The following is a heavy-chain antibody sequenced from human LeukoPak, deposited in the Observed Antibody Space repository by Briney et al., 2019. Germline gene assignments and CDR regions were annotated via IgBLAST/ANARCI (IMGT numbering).Heavy chain of an antibody. D-gene: IGHD3-22*01. CDR1: GFTFSSYS. CDR2: ISSSSSYI. J-gene: IGHJ4*02. V-gene: IGHV3-21*01. Sequence: GGSLRLSCAASGFTFSSYSMNRVRQAPGKGLEWVSSISSSSSYIYYADSVKGRFTISRDNAKNSLYLQMNSLRAEDTAVYYCARDSYDSSGYYPDYWGQGTLVTVSS. CDR3: ARDSYDSSGYYPDY.